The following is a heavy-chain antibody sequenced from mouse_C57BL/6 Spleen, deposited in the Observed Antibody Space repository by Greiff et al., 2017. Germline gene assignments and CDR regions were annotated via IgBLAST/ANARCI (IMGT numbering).Heavy chain of an antibody. Sequence: VQRVESGAELVRPGASVTLSCKASGYTFTDYEMHWVKQTPVHGLEWIGAIDPETGGTAYNQKFKGKAILTADKSSSTAYMELRSLTSEDSAVYYCTRGLRSAMDYWGQGTSVTVSS. CDR1: GYTFTDYE. J-gene: IGHJ4*01. CDR3: TRGLRSAMDY. CDR2: IDPETGGT. D-gene: IGHD1-1*01. V-gene: IGHV1-15*01.